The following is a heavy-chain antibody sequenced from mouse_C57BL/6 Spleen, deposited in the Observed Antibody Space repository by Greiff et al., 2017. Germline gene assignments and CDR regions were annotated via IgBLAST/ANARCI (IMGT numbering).Heavy chain of an antibody. V-gene: IGHV5-6*01. CDR2: ISSGGSYT. D-gene: IGHD2-13*01. J-gene: IGHJ1*03. Sequence: EVQLVESGGDLVKPGGSLKLSCAASGFTFSSYGMSWVRQTPDKRLEWVATISSGGSYTYYPDSVKGRFTISRDNAKNTLYLQMSSLKSEDTAMYYCARQHGDLYLYWYFDVWGTGTTVTVSS. CDR3: ARQHGDLYLYWYFDV. CDR1: GFTFSSYG.